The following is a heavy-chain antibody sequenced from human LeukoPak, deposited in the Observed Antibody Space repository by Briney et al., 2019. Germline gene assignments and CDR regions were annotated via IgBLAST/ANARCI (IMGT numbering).Heavy chain of an antibody. CDR3: ARDQGSMIVVRTTNWYFDL. J-gene: IGHJ2*01. D-gene: IGHD3-22*01. CDR1: GGSVSSYY. CDR2: ISFNGVT. Sequence: SETLSLTCSVSGGSVSSYYWSWIRQPPGKGLEWIGQISFNGVTNYNPSLKSRVTISVDTSNNQFSRSLTSVSAADTAVYYCARDQGSMIVVRTTNWYFDLWGRGTLVTVSS. V-gene: IGHV4-59*02.